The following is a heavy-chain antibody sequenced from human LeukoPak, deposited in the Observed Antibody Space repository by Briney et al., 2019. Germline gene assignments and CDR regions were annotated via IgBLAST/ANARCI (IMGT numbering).Heavy chain of an antibody. Sequence: SETLSLTCTVSGGSISSYYWNWIRQPPGKGLEWIGYMSYSGSTNYNPSLKSRVTISVDTSKNQFSLKLSSVTAADTAVYFCARQLRGEAVAGHLQPFDYWGQGTLVTVSS. CDR3: ARQLRGEAVAGHLQPFDY. CDR2: MSYSGST. V-gene: IGHV4-59*08. D-gene: IGHD6-19*01. J-gene: IGHJ4*02. CDR1: GGSISSYY.